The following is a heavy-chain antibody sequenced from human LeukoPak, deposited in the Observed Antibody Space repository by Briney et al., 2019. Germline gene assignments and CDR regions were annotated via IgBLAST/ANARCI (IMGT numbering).Heavy chain of an antibody. CDR1: GGSISSGDYY. CDR2: IYFSGST. J-gene: IGHJ4*02. V-gene: IGHV4-30-4*01. D-gene: IGHD3-9*01. Sequence: SETLSLTCTVSGGSISSGDYYWSWIRQPPGKGLEWIGYIYFSGSTYYNPSLKSRVTISVDTSKNQFSLKLSSVTAADTAVYYCARARDILTGYYTIDYWGQGTLVTVSS. CDR3: ARARDILTGYYTIDY.